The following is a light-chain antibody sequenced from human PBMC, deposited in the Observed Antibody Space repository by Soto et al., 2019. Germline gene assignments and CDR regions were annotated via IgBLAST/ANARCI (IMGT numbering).Light chain of an antibody. Sequence: QAVVTQEPSFSVSPGRTATLTCGLSSGSVSTSYYPSWYQQTPGQAPRTLIYSTNTRSSAVPDRFSGSILGNKAALPITGAQADDEADYYCVLYMGSGIWVFGGGTKLTVL. CDR3: VLYMGSGIWV. V-gene: IGLV8-61*01. CDR1: SGSVSTSYY. CDR2: STN. J-gene: IGLJ3*02.